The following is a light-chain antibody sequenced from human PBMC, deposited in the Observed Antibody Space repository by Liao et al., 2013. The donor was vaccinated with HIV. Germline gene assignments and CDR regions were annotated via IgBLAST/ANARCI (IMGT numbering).Light chain of an antibody. Sequence: SYDLTQPPSLSVSPGQTASITCSGDDLGNKFVCWFQQKPGQSPILVMYENNQRPSGIPERFSGSNSGSTATLTISRVEAGDEADYYCQVWDSNGDYPVFGGGTKLTVL. CDR1: DLGNKF. CDR2: ENN. J-gene: IGLJ3*02. CDR3: QVWDSNGDYPV. V-gene: IGLV3-1*01.